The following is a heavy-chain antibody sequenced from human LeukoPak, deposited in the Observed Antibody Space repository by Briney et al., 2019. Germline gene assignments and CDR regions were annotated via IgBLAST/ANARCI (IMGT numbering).Heavy chain of an antibody. CDR3: AKGGNYAPLDY. CDR2: ISTSGSDT. D-gene: IGHD1-7*01. J-gene: IGHJ4*02. CDR1: GLTFSNSP. V-gene: IGHV3-23*01. Sequence: PGGSLRLSCAASGLTFSNSPMTWVRQAPGKGLEWVAAISTSGSDTIYTDSVKDRFTISRDNSKNTLYLQMNGLRAEDTAVYYCAKGGNYAPLDYWGQGTLVTVSS.